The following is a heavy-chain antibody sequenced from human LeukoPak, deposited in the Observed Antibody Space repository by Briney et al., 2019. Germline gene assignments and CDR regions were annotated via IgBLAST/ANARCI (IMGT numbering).Heavy chain of an antibody. D-gene: IGHD2-2*02. CDR3: ARAPPYCSNTSCYTWEYYFDY. J-gene: IGHJ4*02. V-gene: IGHV1-46*01. CDR1: GHTFTSYY. CDR2: INPSGGST. Sequence: ASVKVSCKASGHTFTSYYMHWLRQAPGQGLEWMGIINPSGGSTSYAQKFQGRVTMTRDTSTSTVYMELSSLRSEDTAVYYCARAPPYCSNTSCYTWEYYFDYWGQGTLVTVSS.